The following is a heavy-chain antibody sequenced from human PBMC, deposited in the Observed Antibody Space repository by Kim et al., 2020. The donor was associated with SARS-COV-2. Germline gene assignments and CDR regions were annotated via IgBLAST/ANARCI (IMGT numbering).Heavy chain of an antibody. CDR3: ARSGRNYYDSSGYYLFPTS. V-gene: IGHV6-1*01. D-gene: IGHD3-22*01. CDR1: GDSVSSNSAA. CDR2: TYYRSKWYN. J-gene: IGHJ5*02. Sequence: SQTLSLTCAISGDSVSSNSAAWNWIRQSPSRGLEWLGRTYYRSKWYNDYAVSVKSRITINPDTSKNQFSLQLNSVTPEDTAVYYCARSGRNYYDSSGYYLFPTSWGQGTLVTVSS.